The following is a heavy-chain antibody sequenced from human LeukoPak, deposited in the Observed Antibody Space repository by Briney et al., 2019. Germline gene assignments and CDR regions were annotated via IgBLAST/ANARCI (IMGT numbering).Heavy chain of an antibody. CDR2: IYYSGTT. J-gene: IGHJ3*01. Sequence: SQTLSLTCTVSGGSISSGGYYWGWIRQPPGKGLEWMGSIYYSGTTYYNPSPKSRFIISVDTSKNQFSLKLSSVTAADTAVYYCARGGSTVLTLGPFDFWGQGTMVTVSS. CDR1: GGSISSGGYY. CDR3: ARGGSTVLTLGPFDF. V-gene: IGHV4-39*01. D-gene: IGHD4-23*01.